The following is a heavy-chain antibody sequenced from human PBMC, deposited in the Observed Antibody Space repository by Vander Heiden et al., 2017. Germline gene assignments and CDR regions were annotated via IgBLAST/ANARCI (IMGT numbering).Heavy chain of an antibody. CDR2: INWSGEFI. Sequence: VQLLESGGGLVRLGQALRLSCDSSGSPFENHAMHWVRQVAGKGLEWVSGINWSGEFIGYAASVRGRFTMSRDNAENVVYLQMTSLRPEDTAFYYCAKGYGDSYPHYFNDWGQGTLVTVS. V-gene: IGHV3-9*01. CDR1: GSPFENHA. J-gene: IGHJ4*02. D-gene: IGHD5-18*01. CDR3: AKGYGDSYPHYFND.